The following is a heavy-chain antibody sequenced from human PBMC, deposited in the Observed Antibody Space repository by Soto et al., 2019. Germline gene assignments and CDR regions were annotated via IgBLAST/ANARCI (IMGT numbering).Heavy chain of an antibody. CDR2: IYHSGST. V-gene: IGHV4-38-2*01. CDR1: GYSISSGYY. Sequence: SETLSLTCAVSGYSISSGYYWGWIRQPPGKGLEWIGSIYHSGSTYYNPSLKSRVTISVDTSKNQFSLKLSSVTAADTAVYYCARALGEYCGGDCYSSDAFDIWGQGTMVTVSS. CDR3: ARALGEYCGGDCYSSDAFDI. J-gene: IGHJ3*02. D-gene: IGHD2-21*02.